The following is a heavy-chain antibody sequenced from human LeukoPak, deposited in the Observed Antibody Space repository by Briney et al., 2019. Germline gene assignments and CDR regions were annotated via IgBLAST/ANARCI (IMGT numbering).Heavy chain of an antibody. V-gene: IGHV1-69*13. CDR2: IFPIFGTA. Sequence: GASVKVSCKASGGTFSIYTISWGRQAPGQGLGWMGGIFPIFGTANYAQKFQGRVTITSDESTSTAYMELSSLRSEDTAVYYCARASLRYYDILWYFDYWGQGTLVTV. J-gene: IGHJ4*02. D-gene: IGHD3-9*01. CDR1: GGTFSIYT. CDR3: ARASLRYYDILWYFDY.